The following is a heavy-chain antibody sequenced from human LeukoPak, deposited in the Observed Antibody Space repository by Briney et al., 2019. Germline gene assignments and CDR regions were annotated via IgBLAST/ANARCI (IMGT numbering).Heavy chain of an antibody. J-gene: IGHJ4*02. D-gene: IGHD3-22*01. Sequence: ASVKVSCKASGYTFSSFAISWVRQAPGQGLEWKGWISAYNGNTNYAQKFQGRVTMTTDTSTRTAYMEVRSLRSDDTAVYYCARAIGYHYDSSGPWYSFDYWGQGTLVTVSS. CDR3: ARAIGYHYDSSGPWYSFDY. V-gene: IGHV1-18*01. CDR2: ISAYNGNT. CDR1: GYTFSSFA.